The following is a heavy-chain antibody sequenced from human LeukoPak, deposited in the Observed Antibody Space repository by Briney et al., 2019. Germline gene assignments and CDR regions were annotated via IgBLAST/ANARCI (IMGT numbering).Heavy chain of an antibody. D-gene: IGHD1-14*01. CDR3: ARKTGTELVYYGMDV. CDR2: ISGSGGST. V-gene: IGHV3-23*01. Sequence: GGSLRLSCAASGFTFSSYAMSWVRQAPGKGLEWVSVISGSGGSTYYADSVKGRFTISRDSSKNTLYLQMNSLRAEDTAVYYCARKTGTELVYYGMDVWGQGTTVTVSS. J-gene: IGHJ6*02. CDR1: GFTFSSYA.